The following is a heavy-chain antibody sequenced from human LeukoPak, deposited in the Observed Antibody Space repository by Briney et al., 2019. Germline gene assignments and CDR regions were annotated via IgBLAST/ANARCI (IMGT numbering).Heavy chain of an antibody. V-gene: IGHV4-59*08. CDR3: ARQVLASSGSILGWFDP. CDR2: IYYSGST. D-gene: IGHD3-22*01. Sequence: SSETLSLTCAVSGGSISSYHWSWIRQSPGKGLEWIGYIYYSGSTNYNPSLKSRVTISIDTSKNQFSLKLISVTAADTAVYYCARQVLASSGSILGWFDPWGQGTLVTVSS. J-gene: IGHJ5*02. CDR1: GGSISSYH.